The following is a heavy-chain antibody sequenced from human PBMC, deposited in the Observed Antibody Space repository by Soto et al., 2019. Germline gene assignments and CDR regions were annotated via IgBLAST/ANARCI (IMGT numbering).Heavy chain of an antibody. Sequence: QVQLQQWGAGLLKPSETLSLTCAVYGGSFSGYYWSWIRQPPGKGLEWIGEINHSGSTNYNPSLKSRVTIPVDTSKNQFSLKLSSVTAADTAVYYCARVAYYGSGMDYWGQGTLVTVSS. CDR3: ARVAYYGSGMDY. J-gene: IGHJ4*02. CDR1: GGSFSGYY. CDR2: INHSGST. V-gene: IGHV4-34*01. D-gene: IGHD3-10*01.